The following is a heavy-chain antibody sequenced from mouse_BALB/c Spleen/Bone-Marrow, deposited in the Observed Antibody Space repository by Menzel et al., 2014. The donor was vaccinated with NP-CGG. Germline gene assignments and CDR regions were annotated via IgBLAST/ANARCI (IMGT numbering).Heavy chain of an antibody. V-gene: IGHV1-5*01. CDR3: TRSTGFYYGMDY. J-gene: IGHJ4*01. Sequence: EVQLQQSGTVLARPGASVKMSCKASGYTFTIYWMHWVKQRPGQGLEWIGTIYPGNNDTNYNQEFKGKAKLTAVTSTSTAYMELSSLTNEDSAAYYCTRSTGFYYGMDYWGQGTSVTVSS. CDR2: IYPGNNDT. CDR1: GYTFTIYW.